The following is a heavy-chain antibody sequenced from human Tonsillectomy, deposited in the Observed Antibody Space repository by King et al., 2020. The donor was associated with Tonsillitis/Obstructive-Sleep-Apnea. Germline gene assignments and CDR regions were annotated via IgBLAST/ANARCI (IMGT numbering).Heavy chain of an antibody. CDR2: ISNTGNSP. CDR3: VKGILWFGEEDG. Sequence: VQLVESGGGLVQPGGSLRLSCEVSGFAFSTKAMSWVRQAPGKGLEWVSSISNTGNSPYYADSVKGRFTISRDNSKNALFLQMNSLRAEDAAIYYCVKGILWFGEEDGWGKGTTVIVSS. CDR1: GFAFSTKA. V-gene: IGHV3-23*04. D-gene: IGHD3-10*01. J-gene: IGHJ6*03.